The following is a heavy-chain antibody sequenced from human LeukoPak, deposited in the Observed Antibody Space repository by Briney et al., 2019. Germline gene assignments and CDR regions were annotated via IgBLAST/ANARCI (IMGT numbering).Heavy chain of an antibody. J-gene: IGHJ3*02. Sequence: AASVKVSCKASGYTFTTYAMHWMRQAPGQRLEWMGWINAGNGNTKYSQKFQGRVTITRDTSASTAYMELSSLRSEDTAVYYCASRREYCSTTSCSATFDIWGQGTMVTVSS. D-gene: IGHD2-2*01. CDR2: INAGNGNT. V-gene: IGHV1-3*01. CDR1: GYTFTTYA. CDR3: ASRREYCSTTSCSATFDI.